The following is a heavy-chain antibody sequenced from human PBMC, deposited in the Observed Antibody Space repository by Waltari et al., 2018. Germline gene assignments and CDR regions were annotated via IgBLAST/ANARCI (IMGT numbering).Heavy chain of an antibody. V-gene: IGHV4-59*01. CDR1: GGSISSYY. Sequence: QVQLQESGPGLVKPSETLSLTCTVSGGSISSYYWSWIRQPPGKGLEWIGYIYYSGSTNYNPALKSRVTISVDTSKNQFSRKLSSVTAADTAVYYCARGYCSSTSCYMPLYYFDYWGQGTLVTVSS. D-gene: IGHD2-2*02. CDR3: ARGYCSSTSCYMPLYYFDY. J-gene: IGHJ4*02. CDR2: IYYSGST.